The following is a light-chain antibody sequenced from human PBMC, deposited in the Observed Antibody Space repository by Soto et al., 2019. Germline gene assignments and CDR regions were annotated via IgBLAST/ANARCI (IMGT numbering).Light chain of an antibody. CDR1: QDISNF. Sequence: DIQMTQSPSDMSASVGDRVTITCRASQDISNFLVWFQQRPGKVPKRLIFAASNLQSGVPSRFSGSGSGTDFTLTISRLQPEDFATYYCLQFYNFSWTFGQGTKVDIK. J-gene: IGKJ1*01. CDR2: AAS. CDR3: LQFYNFSWT. V-gene: IGKV1-17*03.